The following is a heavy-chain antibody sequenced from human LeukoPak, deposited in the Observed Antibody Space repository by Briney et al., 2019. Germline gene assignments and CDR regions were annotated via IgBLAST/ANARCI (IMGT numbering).Heavy chain of an antibody. J-gene: IGHJ3*02. V-gene: IGHV1-2*02. D-gene: IGHD3-9*01. CDR2: INPNSGGT. CDR1: GYTFTGYY. Sequence: ASVKVSCKASGYTFTGYYMHWVRQAPGQGLEWMGWINPNSGGTNYAQKFQGRVTMTRDTSISTAYMELSRLRSDGTAVYYCARGHILRYFDWLHPADAFDIWGQGTMVTVSS. CDR3: ARGHILRYFDWLHPADAFDI.